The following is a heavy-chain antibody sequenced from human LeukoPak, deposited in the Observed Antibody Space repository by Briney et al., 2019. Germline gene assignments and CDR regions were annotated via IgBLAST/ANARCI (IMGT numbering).Heavy chain of an antibody. Sequence: SVKVSCKASGGTFSSYAISWVQQAPGQGLEWMGRIIPIFGTANYAQKFQGRVTITTDESTSTAYMELSSLRSEDTAVYYCARAGYSSSWYWAYWGQGTLVTVSS. CDR3: ARAGYSSSWYWAY. D-gene: IGHD6-13*01. CDR1: GGTFSSYA. J-gene: IGHJ4*02. V-gene: IGHV1-69*05. CDR2: IIPIFGTA.